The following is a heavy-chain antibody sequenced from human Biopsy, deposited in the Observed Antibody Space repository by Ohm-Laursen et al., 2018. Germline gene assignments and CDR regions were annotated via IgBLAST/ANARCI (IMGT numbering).Heavy chain of an antibody. CDR2: ITGGSNYI. CDR3: AAERLPSGIGGPWLDP. V-gene: IGHV3-21*06. Sequence: SLRLSCAASGAALSGYPMTWVRQAPGKGLEWVSSITGGSNYINYADSVKGRLTISRENAKNSLYLQLDSLRVEDTAVYYCAAERLPSGIGGPWLDPWGQGTLVIVSS. CDR1: GAALSGYP. J-gene: IGHJ5*02. D-gene: IGHD3-16*01.